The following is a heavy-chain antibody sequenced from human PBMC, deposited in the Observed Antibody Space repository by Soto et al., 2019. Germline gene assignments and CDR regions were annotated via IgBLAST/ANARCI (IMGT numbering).Heavy chain of an antibody. Sequence: ASVKVSCKASGGTFSSYTISWVRQAPGQGLEWMGRIIPILGIANYAQKFQGRVTITADKSTSTAYMELSSLKSEDTAVYYCASKLGYCSSTSCYYYFDYWGQGTLVTVSS. V-gene: IGHV1-69*02. J-gene: IGHJ4*02. CDR3: ASKLGYCSSTSCYYYFDY. CDR1: GGTFSSYT. CDR2: IIPILGIA. D-gene: IGHD2-2*01.